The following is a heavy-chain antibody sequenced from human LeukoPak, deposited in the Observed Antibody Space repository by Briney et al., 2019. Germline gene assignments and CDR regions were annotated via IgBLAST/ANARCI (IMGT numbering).Heavy chain of an antibody. CDR2: VTSDGSNT. CDR1: GFTLRRHY. Sequence: QTGGSLRLSCAASGFTLRRHYMHWVRQAPGKGLVWVSRVTSDGSNTSYADSVKGRFTVSRDNAKNTLYLEMNSLRAEDTAVYFCARERYSYGDDGFDMWGQGTMVSVSS. V-gene: IGHV3-74*01. CDR3: ARERYSYGDDGFDM. J-gene: IGHJ3*02. D-gene: IGHD5-18*01.